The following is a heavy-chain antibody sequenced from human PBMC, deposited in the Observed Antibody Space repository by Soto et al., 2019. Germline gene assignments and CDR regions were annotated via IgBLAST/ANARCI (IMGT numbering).Heavy chain of an antibody. Sequence: SETLSLTCAVYGGSFSGYYWSWIRQPPGKGLEWIGEINHSGSTNYNPSLKSRVTISVDTSKNQFSLKLSSVTAADTAVYYCARGMRAIAVAGTRGYYFDYWGQGTLVTVSS. CDR1: GGSFSGYY. CDR3: ARGMRAIAVAGTRGYYFDY. D-gene: IGHD6-19*01. CDR2: INHSGST. V-gene: IGHV4-34*01. J-gene: IGHJ4*02.